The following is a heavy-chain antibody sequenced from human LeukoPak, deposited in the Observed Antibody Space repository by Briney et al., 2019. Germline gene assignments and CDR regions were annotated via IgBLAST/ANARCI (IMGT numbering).Heavy chain of an antibody. CDR2: ICGSCGNT. J-gene: IGHJ4*02. CDR1: GFTFSNYA. Sequence: GGSLRLSCAASGFTFSNYAMAWVRRAPGKGLEWVSTICGSCGNTHYADSVKGRFTISRDNSKNTLYLQMSSLRAEDTAVYYCTKDVGVVMFDYWGQGTLVTVSS. D-gene: IGHD3-3*01. CDR3: TKDVGVVMFDY. V-gene: IGHV3-23*01.